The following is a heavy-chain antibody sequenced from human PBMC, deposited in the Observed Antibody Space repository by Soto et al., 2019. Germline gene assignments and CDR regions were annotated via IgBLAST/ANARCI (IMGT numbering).Heavy chain of an antibody. Sequence: ASVKVSCKASGYTFSSYYMNWVRQAPGQGLEWLGIINPSCGYTNYAQRFQGRVTMTRDESTSTVYMELSSLRSEDTAVYYCAREVGITGTRAWFDPWGQGT. CDR2: INPSCGYT. CDR3: AREVGITGTRAWFDP. V-gene: IGHV1-46*01. CDR1: GYTFSSYY. D-gene: IGHD1-7*01. J-gene: IGHJ5*02.